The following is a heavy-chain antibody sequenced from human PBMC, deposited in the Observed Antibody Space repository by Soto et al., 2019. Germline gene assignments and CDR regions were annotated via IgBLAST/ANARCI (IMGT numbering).Heavy chain of an antibody. D-gene: IGHD2-2*01. J-gene: IGHJ5*02. CDR1: GYTFTSYG. CDR3: GRDHCSSTSCPDWFDP. V-gene: IGHV1-18*01. CDR2: ISAYNGNT. Sequence: QVQLVQSGAEVKKPGASVKVSCKASGYTFTSYGIIWVRQAPGQGLEWMGWISAYNGNTNYAQKLQGRVTMTTDTSTSTAYMELRSLRSDDTAVYYCGRDHCSSTSCPDWFDPWGQGTLVTVSS.